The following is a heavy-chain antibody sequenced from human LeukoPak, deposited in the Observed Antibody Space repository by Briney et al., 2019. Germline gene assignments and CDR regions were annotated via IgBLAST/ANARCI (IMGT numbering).Heavy chain of an antibody. D-gene: IGHD2-2*01. V-gene: IGHV1-46*01. Sequence: GAAVKVSCKASGYTFIRYYIHWVRQAPGQGLEWMGIVNPSGDSTNYAQEFQGRVTMTRDTSTSTAYMELSSLRSEDTAVYYCARASSHCSSTSCYRWDYYYYYYMDVWGKGTTVTVSS. CDR1: GYTFIRYY. CDR3: ARASSHCSSTSCYRWDYYYYYYMDV. J-gene: IGHJ6*03. CDR2: VNPSGDST.